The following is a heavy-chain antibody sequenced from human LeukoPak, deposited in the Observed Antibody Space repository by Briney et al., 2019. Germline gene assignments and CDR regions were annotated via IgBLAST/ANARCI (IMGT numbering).Heavy chain of an antibody. Sequence: SETLSLTCTVSGGSINSYYLSWIRQPPGKGLEWIGYIYYSGSTEYNPSLKSRVTISVDTSKNQFSLKMSSVTAADTAVYYCARARDGHINNWFDPWGQGTLVTVSS. CDR2: IYYSGST. CDR3: ARARDGHINNWFDP. V-gene: IGHV4-59*01. D-gene: IGHD5-24*01. J-gene: IGHJ5*02. CDR1: GGSINSYY.